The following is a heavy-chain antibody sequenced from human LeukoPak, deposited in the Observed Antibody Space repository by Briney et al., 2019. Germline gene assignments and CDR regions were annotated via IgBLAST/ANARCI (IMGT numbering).Heavy chain of an antibody. V-gene: IGHV3-21*01. J-gene: IGHJ4*02. Sequence: GGSLRLSCAASGFTFSSYSMNWVRQAPGKGLEWVSSISSSSSYIYYADSVKGRFTISRDNAKNSLYLQMNSLRAEDTAVYYCARVTGIAAPISDYWGQGTLVTVSS. CDR3: ARVTGIAAPISDY. D-gene: IGHD6-13*01. CDR2: ISSSSSYI. CDR1: GFTFSSYS.